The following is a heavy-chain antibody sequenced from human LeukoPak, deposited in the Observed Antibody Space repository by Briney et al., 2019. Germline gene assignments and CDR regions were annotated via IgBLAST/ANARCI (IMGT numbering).Heavy chain of an antibody. J-gene: IGHJ3*01. CDR2: MFHTGRS. CDR3: ARMGVSYYYDSSTYFPVAFDV. D-gene: IGHD3-22*01. CDR1: GYSINGGYY. V-gene: IGHV4-38-2*02. Sequence: SETLSLTCSVSGYSINGGYYWGWIRQSPGEGLEWIGAMFHTGRSFYNPSLKSRVTLSVDTSRNQFSLRLSSVTAADTAVYYCARMGVSYYYDSSTYFPVAFDVWGQGTMVTVSS.